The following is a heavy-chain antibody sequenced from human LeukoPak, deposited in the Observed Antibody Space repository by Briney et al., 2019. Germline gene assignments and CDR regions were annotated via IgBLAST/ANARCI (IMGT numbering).Heavy chain of an antibody. V-gene: IGHV3-33*01. CDR3: ARGGPGYYLDY. Sequence: PGGSLRLSCSASGFTFSSYGIHWVRQAPGKGLEWVAAIWYDGSNEHYTDSVKGRFTISRENAKNSLYLQMNILKAGDTAVYYCARGGPGYYLDYWGQGTLVTVSP. CDR1: GFTFSSYG. J-gene: IGHJ4*02. CDR2: IWYDGSNE.